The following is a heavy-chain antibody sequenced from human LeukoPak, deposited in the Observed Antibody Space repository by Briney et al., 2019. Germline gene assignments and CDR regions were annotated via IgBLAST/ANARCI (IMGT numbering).Heavy chain of an antibody. D-gene: IGHD4-17*01. J-gene: IGHJ4*02. CDR3: AKDPNAKTSVTTGWDS. Sequence: PGGSLRLSCAASGFTFSNYAMTWVRQAPGRGLEWVSALFHSGDSTFYADSVKGRFTVSRDNSQSTLYLQMNGLRAEDTAIYYCAKDPNAKTSVTTGWDSWGQGTLVTVSS. CDR2: LFHSGDST. V-gene: IGHV3-23*01. CDR1: GFTFSNYA.